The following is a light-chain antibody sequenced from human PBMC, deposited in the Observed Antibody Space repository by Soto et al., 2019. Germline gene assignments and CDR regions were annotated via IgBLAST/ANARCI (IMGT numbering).Light chain of an antibody. CDR2: NNN. V-gene: IGLV1-44*01. CDR1: SYNIGTNA. CDR3: AAWDDSRNGGV. Sequence: QSVLTQPPSASGTPGQRVTISCSGGSYNIGTNAVNWYQQLPGTAPKLLIYNNNQRPSGVPDRFAGSKSGSSASLAISGLQSEDEAYYYCAAWDDSRNGGVFVTGTKLTVL. J-gene: IGLJ1*01.